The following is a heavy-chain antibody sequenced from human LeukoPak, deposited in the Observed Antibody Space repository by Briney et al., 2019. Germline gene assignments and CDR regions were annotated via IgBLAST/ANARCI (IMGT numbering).Heavy chain of an antibody. V-gene: IGHV1-2*02. CDR1: GYTFTGYY. CDR3: ARVPVAGTTFYFDY. Sequence: GASVKVSCKASGYTFTGYYMHWVRQAPGQGLEWMGWINPNSGGTNYAQKFQGRVTMTRDTSISTAYMELSRLRSDDTAVYYCARVPVAGTTFYFDYWGQGTLVTVSS. J-gene: IGHJ4*02. CDR2: INPNSGGT. D-gene: IGHD6-19*01.